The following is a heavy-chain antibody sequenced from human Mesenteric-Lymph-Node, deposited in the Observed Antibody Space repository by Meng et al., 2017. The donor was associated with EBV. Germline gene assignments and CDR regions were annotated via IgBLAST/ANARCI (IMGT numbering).Heavy chain of an antibody. CDR2: IYWDDDK. J-gene: IGHJ5*02. V-gene: IGHV2-5*02. CDR3: AHRRQSSGWSTLYNWFDP. CDR1: GFSLNASGMG. Sequence: QITLKESGPTLVNPTQTLPLTCTFSGFSLNASGMGVGWFRQPPGKALEWLALIYWDDDKRYSPSLKSRLTITKDTSKNQVVLTMTNMDPVDTATYFCAHRRQSSGWSTLYNWFDPWGQGTLVTVSS. D-gene: IGHD6-19*01.